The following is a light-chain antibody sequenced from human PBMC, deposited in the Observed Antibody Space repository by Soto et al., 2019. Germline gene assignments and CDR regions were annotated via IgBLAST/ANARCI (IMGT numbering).Light chain of an antibody. V-gene: IGLV2-11*01. Sequence: QSALTQPRSVSGSPGQSVTISCTGTSNDVGGYNYVSWYQHHPGKAPKLMIYDVSKRPSGVPDRFSGSKSGNTASLTISGLQAGDEADYYCCSYAGGSYVFGTGTKVTVL. CDR2: DVS. CDR1: SNDVGGYNY. CDR3: CSYAGGSYV. J-gene: IGLJ1*01.